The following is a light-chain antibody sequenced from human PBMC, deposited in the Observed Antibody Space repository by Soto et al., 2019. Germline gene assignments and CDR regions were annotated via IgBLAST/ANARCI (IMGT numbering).Light chain of an antibody. CDR2: GAS. Sequence: VVLTQSPGTLSLSPWDRATLSCGASQSVTSKLAWYQQKPGQAPRLLISGASNRATGIPDRFSGSGSGTDFTLTISRLEPDDFALYFCQQYGGSPITFGLGTRLEIK. CDR3: QQYGGSPIT. V-gene: IGKV3-20*01. CDR1: QSVTSK. J-gene: IGKJ5*01.